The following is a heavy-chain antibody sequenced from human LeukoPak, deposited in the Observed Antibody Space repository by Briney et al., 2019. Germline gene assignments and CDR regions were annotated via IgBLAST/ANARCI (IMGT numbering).Heavy chain of an antibody. D-gene: IGHD5-24*01. CDR2: IIPIFGTA. J-gene: IGHJ4*02. CDR1: GGTFSSYA. CDR3: ARGKDGYNRRVFDY. V-gene: IGHV1-69*05. Sequence: ASVKVSCKASGGTFSSYAISWVRQAPGQGLEWMGGIIPIFGTANYAQKFQGRVTITTDESTSTAYMELSSLRSEDTAVYYCARGKDGYNRRVFDYWGQGTLVTVSS.